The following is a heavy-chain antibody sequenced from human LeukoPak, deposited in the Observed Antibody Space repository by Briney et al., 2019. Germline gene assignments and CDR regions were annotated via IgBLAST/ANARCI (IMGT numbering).Heavy chain of an antibody. CDR1: GGSISSGGYY. J-gene: IGHJ5*02. CDR2: IYHSGST. V-gene: IGHV4-30-2*01. D-gene: IGHD3-10*01. Sequence: SETLSLTCTVSGGSISSGGYYWSWIRQPPGKGLEWIGFIYHSGSTYYSPSLKSRVTISVDRSKNQFSLKLSSVTAADTAVYYCARETPRRAYYYGSGSDPWGQGTLVTVSS. CDR3: ARETPRRAYYYGSGSDP.